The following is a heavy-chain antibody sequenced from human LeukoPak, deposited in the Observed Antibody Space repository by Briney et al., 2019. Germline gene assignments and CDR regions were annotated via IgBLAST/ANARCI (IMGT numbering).Heavy chain of an antibody. CDR2: VYNSGSA. CDR3: ARDVDEMATIFGRFSHSYYMDV. Sequence: SETLSLTCTVSGGTISSSVGYRWSWVRQPAGKGLERIGHVYNSGSANYNPSLRSRVTMSVDTSMNQFSLKLSSLTAADTAVYFCARDVDEMATIFGRFSHSYYMDVWGNGTTVTVSS. D-gene: IGHD5-24*01. J-gene: IGHJ6*03. CDR1: GGTISSSVGYR. V-gene: IGHV4-61*09.